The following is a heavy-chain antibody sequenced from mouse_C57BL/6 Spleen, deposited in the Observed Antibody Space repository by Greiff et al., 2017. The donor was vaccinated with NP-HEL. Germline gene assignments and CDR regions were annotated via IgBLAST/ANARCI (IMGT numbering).Heavy chain of an antibody. V-gene: IGHV3-8*01. CDR2: ISYSGST. D-gene: IGHD4-1*01. J-gene: IGHJ4*01. Sequence: EVQLQESGPGLAKPSQPLSLTCSVTGYSITSDYWNWIRKFPGNNLEYMGYISYSGSTYYNPSLKSRISITRDTSTNQYYRQLNSVTTEDTATYYWSRLGRGEAMDCWGQGTSVTVSS. CDR1: GYSITSDY. CDR3: SRLGRGEAMDC.